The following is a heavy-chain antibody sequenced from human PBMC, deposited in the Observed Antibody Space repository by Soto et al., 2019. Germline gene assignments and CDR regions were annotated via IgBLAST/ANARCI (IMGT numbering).Heavy chain of an antibody. D-gene: IGHD3-3*01. CDR3: AAQGSGDLDYNWFDP. Sequence: PSETLSLTCAVSGGSISSSSYYWGWIRQPPGKGLEWIGSIYYSGSTYYNPSLKSRVTISVDTSKNQFSLKLSSVTAADTAVYYCAAQGSGDLDYNWFDPWGQGTLVTVSS. V-gene: IGHV4-39*07. J-gene: IGHJ5*02. CDR2: IYYSGST. CDR1: GGSISSSSYY.